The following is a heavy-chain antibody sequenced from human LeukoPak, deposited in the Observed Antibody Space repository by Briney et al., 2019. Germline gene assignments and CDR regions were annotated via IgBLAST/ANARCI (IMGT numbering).Heavy chain of an antibody. V-gene: IGHV3-23*01. CDR3: AKDLAGSGSYSFDY. CDR2: ISGSGGST. Sequence: GGSLRLSCAASGFTFSNYAMNWVRHAPGRGLEWVSAISGSGGSTYYADSVKGRFTISRDNSKNTLYLQMSSLRAEDTAVYYCAKDLAGSGSYSFDYWGQGTLVTVSS. CDR1: GFTFSNYA. D-gene: IGHD1-26*01. J-gene: IGHJ4*02.